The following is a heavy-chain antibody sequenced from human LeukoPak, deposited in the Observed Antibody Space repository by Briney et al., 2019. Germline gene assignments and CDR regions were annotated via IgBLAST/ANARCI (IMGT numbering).Heavy chain of an antibody. CDR2: ISGSGGST. D-gene: IGHD1-26*01. CDR3: AKHSGNYCFDY. J-gene: IGHJ4*02. Sequence: GGSLRLSCAASGFTFSSYAMSWVRQAPGKGLEWVSAISGSGGSTYYADSVKGRFTISRDSSKNTLDLQMNSLRAEDTAVYYCAKHSGNYCFDYWGQGTLVTVSS. V-gene: IGHV3-23*01. CDR1: GFTFSSYA.